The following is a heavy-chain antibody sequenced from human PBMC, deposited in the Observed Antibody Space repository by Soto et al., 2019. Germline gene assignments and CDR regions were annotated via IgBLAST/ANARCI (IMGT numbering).Heavy chain of an antibody. V-gene: IGHV1-18*01. D-gene: IGHD3-10*01. CDR3: AREMVRGVGSDY. CDR2: ISTYNGNT. J-gene: IGHJ4*02. Sequence: ASVKVSCKASGYTFTSYGISWVRQAPGQGLGWMGWISTYNGNTKYAQKLQGRVTMTTDTSTSTAYMELRSLRSDDTAVFYCAREMVRGVGSDYWGQGTLVTVS. CDR1: GYTFTSYG.